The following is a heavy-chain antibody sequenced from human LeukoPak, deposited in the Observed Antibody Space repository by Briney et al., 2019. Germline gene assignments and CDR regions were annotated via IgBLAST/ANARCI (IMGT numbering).Heavy chain of an antibody. CDR2: IYYSGST. CDR1: GGSISSGDYY. Sequence: SQTLSLTCTVSGGSISSGDYYWSWIRQPPGKGLEWIGYIYYSGSTYYNPSLKSRVTISVDTFKNQFSLKLSSVTAADTAVYYRARVTRRDGSLYFDYWGQGTLVTVSS. V-gene: IGHV4-30-4*08. CDR3: ARVTRRDGSLYFDY. D-gene: IGHD5-24*01. J-gene: IGHJ4*02.